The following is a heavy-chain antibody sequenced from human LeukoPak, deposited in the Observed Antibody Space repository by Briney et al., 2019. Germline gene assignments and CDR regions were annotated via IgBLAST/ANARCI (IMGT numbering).Heavy chain of an antibody. CDR2: IHHSGDT. CDR1: GGSIRSSTYY. D-gene: IGHD3-22*01. CDR3: ARLGGYYDPPDY. Sequence: PSETLSLTCTVSGGSIRSSTYYWAWIRQPPGKRLEWTGTIHHSGDTYYNPSLKSRVTTSVDTSKNQFSLNLSSVTAADTAVYYCARLGGYYDPPDYWGQGTLVTVSA. J-gene: IGHJ4*02. V-gene: IGHV4-39*01.